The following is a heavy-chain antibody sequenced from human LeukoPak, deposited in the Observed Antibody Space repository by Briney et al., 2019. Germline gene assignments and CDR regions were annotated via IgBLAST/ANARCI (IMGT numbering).Heavy chain of an antibody. CDR2: IYSGGST. CDR1: GFTVSSNF. J-gene: IGHJ4*02. CDR3: AKGHEAHYYDSSGYYWNFDY. Sequence: PGGSLRLSCAASGFTVSSNFMNWVRQAPGKGLEWVSVIYSGGSTYYADSVKGRFTISRDNSKNTLYLQMNSLRAEDTAVYYCAKGHEAHYYDSSGYYWNFDYWGQGTLVTVSS. V-gene: IGHV3-53*01. D-gene: IGHD3-22*01.